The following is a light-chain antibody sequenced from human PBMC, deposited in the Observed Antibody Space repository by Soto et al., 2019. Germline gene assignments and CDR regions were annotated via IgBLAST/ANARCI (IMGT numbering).Light chain of an antibody. CDR2: EVS. J-gene: IGLJ1*01. V-gene: IGLV2-14*01. CDR3: SSYSTTNILV. Sequence: QSVLTQPASVSGSPGQSITISCTGTSSDVGAYDYVSWYQQYPGKIPKVMISEVSNRPSGVSNRFSGSKSGNTASLVISGLQANDEADYYCSSYSTTNILVFGSGTKVTVL. CDR1: SSDVGAYDY.